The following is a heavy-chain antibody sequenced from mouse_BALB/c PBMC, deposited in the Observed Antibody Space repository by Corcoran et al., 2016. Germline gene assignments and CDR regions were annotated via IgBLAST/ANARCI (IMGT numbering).Heavy chain of an antibody. J-gene: IGHJ1*01. CDR2: IDPANGNT. Sequence: EVQLQQSGAELVKPGASVKLSCTASGFNIKDNYMHWVKQRPEQGLEWIGRIDPANGNTKYDPKFQGKATITADTSSNTAYLQLCSLTSEDTAVYYCARWDWYFDVWGAGTTVTVSS. V-gene: IGHV14-3*02. CDR1: GFNIKDNY. CDR3: ARWDWYFDV.